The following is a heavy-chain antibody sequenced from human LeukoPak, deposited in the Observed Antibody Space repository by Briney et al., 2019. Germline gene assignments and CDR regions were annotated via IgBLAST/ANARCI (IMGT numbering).Heavy chain of an antibody. CDR3: ARAGYSSGWYYFDY. CDR1: GGSLSSYY. V-gene: IGHV4-59*01. Sequence: SETLSLTCTVSGGSLSSYYWSWIRQPPGKGLEWIGYFYYSGSTNYNPSLKSRVTISVDTSKNQFSLKLSSVTAADTAVYYCARAGYSSGWYYFDYWGQGTLVTVSS. CDR2: FYYSGST. D-gene: IGHD6-19*01. J-gene: IGHJ4*02.